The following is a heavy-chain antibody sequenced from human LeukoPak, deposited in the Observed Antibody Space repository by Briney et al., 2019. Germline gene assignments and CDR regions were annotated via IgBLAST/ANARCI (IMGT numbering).Heavy chain of an antibody. D-gene: IGHD3-10*01. Sequence: PSETLSLTCTVSGGSISSSSYYWGWIRQPPGKGLEWIGSIYYSGSTYYNPSLKSRVTISVDTSKNQFSLKLSSVTAADTAVYYCARVGFVYYFDYWGQGTLVTVSS. J-gene: IGHJ4*02. CDR3: ARVGFVYYFDY. CDR2: IYYSGST. CDR1: GGSISSSSYY. V-gene: IGHV4-39*07.